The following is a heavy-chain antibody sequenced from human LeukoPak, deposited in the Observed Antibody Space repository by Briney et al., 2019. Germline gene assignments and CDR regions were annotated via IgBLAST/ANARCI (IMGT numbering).Heavy chain of an antibody. V-gene: IGHV1-2*02. D-gene: IGHD3-9*01. Sequence: GASVKVSCKAFGYTFTSNYMHWVRQAPGQGLELMGCLNPQTGDTHFAQKFQGRVTFTRDTSISTAYMAMSRLRSDDTAVFYCARGSRYHDWLSPLDSWGQGTLVTVSS. J-gene: IGHJ4*02. CDR3: ARGSRYHDWLSPLDS. CDR2: LNPQTGDT. CDR1: GYTFTSNY.